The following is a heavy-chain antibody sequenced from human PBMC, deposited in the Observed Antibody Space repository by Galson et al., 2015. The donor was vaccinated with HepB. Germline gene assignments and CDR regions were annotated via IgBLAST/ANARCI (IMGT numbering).Heavy chain of an antibody. Sequence: SLRLSCAASGFTFSSYAMHWVRQAPGKGLEYVSAISSNGGSTYYADSVKGRFTISRDNSKNTLYLQMSSLRAEDTAVYYCVKGPQSYDSSGYYSEYFQHWGQGTLVTVSS. J-gene: IGHJ1*01. CDR1: GFTFSSYA. V-gene: IGHV3-64D*06. CDR2: ISSNGGST. D-gene: IGHD3-22*01. CDR3: VKGPQSYDSSGYYSEYFQH.